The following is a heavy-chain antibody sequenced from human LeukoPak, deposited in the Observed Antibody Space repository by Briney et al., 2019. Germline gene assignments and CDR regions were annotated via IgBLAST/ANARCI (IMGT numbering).Heavy chain of an antibody. V-gene: IGHV3-30*03. CDR3: ATVLGGSYVVYFDY. J-gene: IGHJ4*02. Sequence: PGGSLRLSCAASGFTFSSYGMHWVRQAPGKGLEWVAVISYDGSNKYYADSVKGRFTISRDNSKNTLYLQMNSLRSEDTAVYYCATVLGGSYVVYFDYWGQGTLVTVSS. D-gene: IGHD1-26*01. CDR1: GFTFSSYG. CDR2: ISYDGSNK.